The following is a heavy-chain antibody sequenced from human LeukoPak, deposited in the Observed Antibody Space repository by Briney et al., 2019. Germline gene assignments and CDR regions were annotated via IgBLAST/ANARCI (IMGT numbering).Heavy chain of an antibody. CDR3: ASRMYGSSGRYFPH. Sequence: PSETLSLTCTVSGDSMTNYYWNWIRQPPGKGLEWLGYIHHSGTTNYNPSLKSLLTMSVETSKNEFSLNLNSVTAVDTAVYYCASRMYGSSGRYFPHWGQGTLVTVSS. V-gene: IGHV4-59*12. J-gene: IGHJ1*01. D-gene: IGHD6-13*01. CDR2: IHHSGTT. CDR1: GDSMTNYY.